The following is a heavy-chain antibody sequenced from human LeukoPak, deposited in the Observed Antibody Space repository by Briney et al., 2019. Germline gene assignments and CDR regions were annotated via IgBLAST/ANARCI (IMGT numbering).Heavy chain of an antibody. V-gene: IGHV3-48*01. CDR2: ISSSGGDT. CDR3: AKGKRSSSWYAGSFDY. D-gene: IGHD6-13*01. CDR1: GFMFSGYS. J-gene: IGHJ4*02. Sequence: GGSLRLSCAASGFMFSGYSMDWVRQAPGKGLEWVSYISSSGGDTHYTDSVKGRFTISRDNSKNTLYLQMNSLRAEDTAVYYCAKGKRSSSWYAGSFDYWGQGTLVTVSS.